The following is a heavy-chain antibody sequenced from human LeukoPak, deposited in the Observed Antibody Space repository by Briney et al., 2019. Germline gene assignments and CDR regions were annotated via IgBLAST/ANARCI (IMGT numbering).Heavy chain of an antibody. Sequence: SQTLSLTCTVSGGSISSGGYYWSWIRQHPGKGLEWIGYIYYSGSTYYNPSLKSRVTISVDTSKNQFSLKLSSVTAADTAVYYCARVFFTIFGVVIYYFDYWGQGTLVTVSS. CDR2: IYYSGST. J-gene: IGHJ4*02. CDR1: GGSISSGGYY. D-gene: IGHD3-3*01. V-gene: IGHV4-31*03. CDR3: ARVFFTIFGVVIYYFDY.